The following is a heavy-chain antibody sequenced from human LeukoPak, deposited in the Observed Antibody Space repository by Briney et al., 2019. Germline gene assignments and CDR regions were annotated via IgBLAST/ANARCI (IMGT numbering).Heavy chain of an antibody. J-gene: IGHJ5*02. CDR1: GFSLSTSGVG. V-gene: IGHV2-5*01. D-gene: IGHD2-15*01. CDR2: ICWNDDK. CDR3: AHRPSTVVAATKVNWFDP. Sequence: SGPTLVKPTQTLTLTCTFSGFSLSTSGVGVGWIRQPPGKALEWLALICWNDDKRYSPSLKSRLTITKDTSKNQVVLTMTNMDPVDTATYYCAHRPSTVVAATKVNWFDPWGQGTLVTVSS.